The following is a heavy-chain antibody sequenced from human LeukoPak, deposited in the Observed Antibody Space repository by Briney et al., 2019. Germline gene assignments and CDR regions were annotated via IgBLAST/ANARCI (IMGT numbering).Heavy chain of an antibody. CDR3: ARDGGVRGVIRNWFDP. V-gene: IGHV1-2*02. CDR2: INPNSGGT. CDR1: GYTFTGYY. D-gene: IGHD3-10*01. J-gene: IGHJ5*02. Sequence: ASVKVSCKASGYTFTGYYMHWVRQAPGQGLEWMGWINPNSGGTNYARKFQGRVTMTRDTSISTAYMELSRLRSDDTAVYYCARDGGVRGVIRNWFDPWGQGTLVTVSS.